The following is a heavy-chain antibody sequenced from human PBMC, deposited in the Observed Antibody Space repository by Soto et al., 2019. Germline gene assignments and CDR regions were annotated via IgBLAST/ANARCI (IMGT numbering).Heavy chain of an antibody. V-gene: IGHV4-39*01. CDR1: GGSISSSSYY. Sequence: QLQLQESGPGLVKPSETLSLTCTVSGGSISSSSYYWGWIRQPPGKGLEWIGSIYYSGSTYYNLSRQSRFPISVDTSKTQLSLQLSSVPAADTAVYFCARPPGYCSGDSCPIDYWAQGTLVTVSS. CDR2: IYYSGST. D-gene: IGHD2-15*01. CDR3: ARPPGYCSGDSCPIDY. J-gene: IGHJ4*02.